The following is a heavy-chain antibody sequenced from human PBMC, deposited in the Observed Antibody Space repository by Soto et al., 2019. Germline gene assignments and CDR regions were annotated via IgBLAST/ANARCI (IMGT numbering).Heavy chain of an antibody. CDR3: ARDSGKYSSSSGYGY. CDR1: VCSFSDYA. CDR2: ISFEGTYK. V-gene: IGHV3-30-3*01. J-gene: IGHJ4*01. Sequence: VGSLRLSCASSVCSFSDYALNCVRHSPGKWLEWVALISFEGTYKYYADSVKGRFTISRDNSKKTVYLQMNSLRLEDTAVYYCARDSGKYSSSSGYGYWGHGTLVIVSS. D-gene: IGHD6-6*01.